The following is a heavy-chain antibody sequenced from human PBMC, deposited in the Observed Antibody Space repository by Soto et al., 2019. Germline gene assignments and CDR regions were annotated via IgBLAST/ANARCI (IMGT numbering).Heavy chain of an antibody. CDR3: ARQGFDY. V-gene: IGHV3-48*01. CDR2: ISGTSSTI. CDR1: GFTFSTYS. Sequence: GGSLRLSCAASGFTFSTYSMNWVRQAPGEGLEWVSYISGTSSTIYYADSVRGRFTISRDNAKKSVYLQMNSLRAEDTAVYYCARQGFDYWGQGALVTVSS. J-gene: IGHJ4*02.